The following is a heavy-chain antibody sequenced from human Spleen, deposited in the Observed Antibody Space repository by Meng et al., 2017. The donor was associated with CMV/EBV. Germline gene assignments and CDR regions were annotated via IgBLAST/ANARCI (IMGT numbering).Heavy chain of an antibody. CDR3: AKGDTVVVIAIPLGDS. D-gene: IGHD2-21*01. Sequence: GGSLRLSCAASGFTFSSYAMSWVRQAPGKGLEWVSSISAAGSSTYHADSVKGRFTISRDNSKNTLYLQMNSLRAEDTATYYCAKGDTVVVIAIPLGDSWGQGTLVTVSS. CDR1: GFTFSSYA. V-gene: IGHV3-23*01. J-gene: IGHJ4*02. CDR2: ISAAGSST.